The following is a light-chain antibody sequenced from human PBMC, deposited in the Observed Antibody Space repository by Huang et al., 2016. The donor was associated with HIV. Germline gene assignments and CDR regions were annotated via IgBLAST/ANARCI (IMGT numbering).Light chain of an antibody. V-gene: IGKV4-1*01. Sequence: DIVMTQSPDSLAVSLGERATINCKSSQSVLYTSNNKNYLSWYQQKPGQPAKLLIYWASTRESGVPDRFSGSGSGTDFTLTIRSLRAEDVAVYYCQQYHSTPLTFGGGTKVEIK. CDR3: QQYHSTPLT. CDR2: WAS. CDR1: QSVLYTSNNKNY. J-gene: IGKJ4*01.